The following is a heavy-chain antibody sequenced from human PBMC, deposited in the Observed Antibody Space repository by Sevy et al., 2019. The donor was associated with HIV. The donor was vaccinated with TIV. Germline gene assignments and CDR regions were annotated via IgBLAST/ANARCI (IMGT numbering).Heavy chain of an antibody. Sequence: GGSLRLSCAASGFTFSSFAMGWVRQAPGKGLDWISVISGTGDHTYYADSVKGRFTISRDNSKITLFLQMNSLRAEDTAIFYCAKKMGGGSGMAFLVDYWGQGTLVTVSS. CDR3: AKKMGGGSGMAFLVDY. J-gene: IGHJ4*02. CDR2: ISGTGDHT. CDR1: GFTFSSFA. V-gene: IGHV3-23*01. D-gene: IGHD3-16*01.